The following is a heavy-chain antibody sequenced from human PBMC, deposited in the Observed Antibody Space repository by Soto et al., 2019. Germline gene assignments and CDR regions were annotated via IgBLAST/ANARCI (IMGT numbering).Heavy chain of an antibody. V-gene: IGHV3-11*06. CDR1: GFTFSDFY. CDR3: AREFWSGSYTSNYGMDV. J-gene: IGHJ6*02. CDR2: ISSTSLFT. Sequence: GGSLRLSCAASGFTFSDFYMSWIRQAPGKGLEWVSYISSTSLFTNHADSVKGRFTISRDDAKHSLYLQMNSLRPEDTAVYYCAREFWSGSYTSNYGMDVWGRGTTVTVSS. D-gene: IGHD3-3*01.